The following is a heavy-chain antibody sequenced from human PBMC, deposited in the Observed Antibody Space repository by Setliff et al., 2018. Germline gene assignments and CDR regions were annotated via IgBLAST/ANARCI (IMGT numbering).Heavy chain of an antibody. CDR3: ARLVMRGTIDFLDN. CDR1: GFRFNIYW. J-gene: IGHJ4*02. Sequence: GGSLRLSCAASGFRFNIYWMTWVRQAPGKGLEWVANIERDGSEKSYVDSVKGRFTISRDNAKNSVYLEMNSLRAEDTAVYYCARLVMRGTIDFLDNWGQGTMVTSPQ. V-gene: IGHV3-7*03. D-gene: IGHD1-7*01. CDR2: IERDGSEK.